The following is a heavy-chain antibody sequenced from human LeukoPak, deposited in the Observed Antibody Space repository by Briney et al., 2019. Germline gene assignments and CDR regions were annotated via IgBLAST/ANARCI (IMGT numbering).Heavy chain of an antibody. CDR2: IYYSGST. D-gene: IGHD2-2*01. Sequence: PSETLSLTCTVSGGSISSYYWSWIRQPPGKGLEWIGYIYYSGSTNYNPSLKSRVTISVDTSKNQFSLKLSSVTAADTAVYYCAGRNCSSTSCYPLAYYYYGMNVWGQGTTVTVSS. CDR3: AGRNCSSTSCYPLAYYYYGMNV. J-gene: IGHJ6*02. V-gene: IGHV4-59*01. CDR1: GGSISSYY.